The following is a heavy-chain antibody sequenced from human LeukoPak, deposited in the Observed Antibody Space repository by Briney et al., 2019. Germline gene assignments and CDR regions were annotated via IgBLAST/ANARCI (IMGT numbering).Heavy chain of an antibody. J-gene: IGHJ6*03. D-gene: IGHD3-22*01. CDR2: IYTSGST. CDR1: GGSISSYY. CDR3: ARHGGYDSSGYYHYYYYYYMDV. Sequence: SETLSLTCTVSGGSISSYYWSWIRQPPGKGLEWIGYIYTSGSTNYNPSLKSRVTISVAASKTQFSLKLSSVTAADTDVYYCARHGGYDSSGYYHYYYYYYMDVWGKGTTVTVSS. V-gene: IGHV4-4*09.